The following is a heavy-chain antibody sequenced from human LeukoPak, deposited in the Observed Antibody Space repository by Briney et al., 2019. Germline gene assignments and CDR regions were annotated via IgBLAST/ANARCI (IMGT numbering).Heavy chain of an antibody. V-gene: IGHV4-59*08. D-gene: IGHD6-19*01. CDR1: GGSISNFH. J-gene: IGHJ4*02. CDR3: ARLAMYSSGWSILDY. CDR2: IHSRGST. Sequence: SETLSLTCTVSGGSISNFHWTWIWQPPGKGLEWIGWIHSRGSTSYNPSLKSRVTISVDTSKNQFSLQMNSVTAADTAVFYCARLAMYSSGWSILDYWGQGALVTVS.